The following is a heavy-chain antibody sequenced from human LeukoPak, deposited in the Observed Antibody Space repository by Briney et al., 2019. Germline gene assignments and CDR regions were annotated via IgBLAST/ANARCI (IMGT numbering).Heavy chain of an antibody. CDR3: ARGLTSSSWYEEEVDY. J-gene: IGHJ4*02. CDR2: ISSSSSSI. D-gene: IGHD6-13*01. CDR1: GFIFSSYS. V-gene: IGHV3-21*01. Sequence: RSGGSLRLSCAASGFIFSSYSMNWVRQVPGKGLEWVSSISSSSSSIYYTDSVKGRFTISRDNAENSLYLQMNSLRSEDTAVYYCARGLTSSSWYEEEVDYWGQGTLVTVSS.